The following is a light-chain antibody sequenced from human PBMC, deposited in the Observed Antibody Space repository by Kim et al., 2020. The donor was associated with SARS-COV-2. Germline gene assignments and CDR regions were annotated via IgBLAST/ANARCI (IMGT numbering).Light chain of an antibody. V-gene: IGKV1-9*01. CDR3: KQIKSYPRT. J-gene: IGKJ1*01. CDR1: KGFENV. CDR2: SAS. Sequence: DSEGNKVTIPGRASKGFENVLAWYQQKPGKAPNPRIYSASTLQSGVPSRFIGSESGTESTPTTTRLHPEDFATYSCKQIKSYPRTFGQGTKVDIK.